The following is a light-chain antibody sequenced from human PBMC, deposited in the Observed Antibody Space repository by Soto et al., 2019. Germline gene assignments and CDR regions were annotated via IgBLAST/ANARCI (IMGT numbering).Light chain of an antibody. CDR3: QHYDGSPPWT. CDR2: AAS. CDR1: QSVSSTS. Sequence: DIVLTQSPGTLSFSPGDRATLSCRASQSVSSTSLACYQHKPGQAPMLLNYAASNRATGIPDRFSGSGSGTDFTLTISRLEPEDFALYYCQHYDGSPPWTFGQGTKVEIK. V-gene: IGKV3-20*01. J-gene: IGKJ1*01.